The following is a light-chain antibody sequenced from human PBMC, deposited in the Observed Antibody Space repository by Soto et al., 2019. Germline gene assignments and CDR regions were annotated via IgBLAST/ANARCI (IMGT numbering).Light chain of an antibody. CDR3: QQYSVWPLT. CDR1: ESVGRL. Sequence: EIVLTQSPATLSVSPGERATLSCRASESVGRLLAWYHQKPGQAPRLLIFGASTRATGIPARFSGSGSEAEFALTISTLQSEDFAVYYCQQYSVWPLTFGGGTNADNK. CDR2: GAS. J-gene: IGKJ4*01. V-gene: IGKV3D-15*01.